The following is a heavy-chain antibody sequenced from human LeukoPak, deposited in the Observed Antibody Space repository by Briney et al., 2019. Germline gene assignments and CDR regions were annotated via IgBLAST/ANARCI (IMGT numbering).Heavy chain of an antibody. CDR2: IYTSGST. CDR3: ARELREWFDP. CDR1: GYSISSGYY. Sequence: PSETLSLTCTVSGYSISSGYYWGWIRQPAGKGLEWIGRIYTSGSTNYNPSLKSRVTMSVDTSKNQFSLKLSSVTAADTAVYYCARELREWFDPWGQGTLVTVSS. V-gene: IGHV4-4*07. D-gene: IGHD3-16*01. J-gene: IGHJ5*02.